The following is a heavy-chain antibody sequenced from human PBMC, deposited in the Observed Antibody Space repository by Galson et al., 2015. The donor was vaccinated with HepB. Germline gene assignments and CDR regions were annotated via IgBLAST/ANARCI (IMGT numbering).Heavy chain of an antibody. J-gene: IGHJ4*02. V-gene: IGHV3-11*05. CDR1: GFTFSDYY. CDR2: ISSSSSYT. CDR3: ARESSGSDIPLPDY. Sequence: SLRLSCAASGFTFSDYYMSWIRQAPGKGLEWVSYISSSSSYTNYADSVKGRFTISRDNAKNSLYLQMNSLRAEDTAVYYCARESSGSDIPLPDYWGQGTLVTVSS. D-gene: IGHD3-10*01.